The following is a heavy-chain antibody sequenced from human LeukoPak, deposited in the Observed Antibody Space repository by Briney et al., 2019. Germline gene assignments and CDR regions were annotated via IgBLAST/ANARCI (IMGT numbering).Heavy chain of an antibody. J-gene: IGHJ5*02. CDR3: ARHVRLHGRWFDP. V-gene: IGHV4-59*08. CDR2: IYYSGST. CDR1: GGSIRSNY. D-gene: IGHD4-11*01. Sequence: PSETLSLTCTVSGGSIRSNYWSWIRQPPGKGLEWIGYIYYSGSTNYNPSLKSRVTISADTSKNQFSLNLTSVSAADTAVYYCARHVRLHGRWFDPWGQGTLVTVSS.